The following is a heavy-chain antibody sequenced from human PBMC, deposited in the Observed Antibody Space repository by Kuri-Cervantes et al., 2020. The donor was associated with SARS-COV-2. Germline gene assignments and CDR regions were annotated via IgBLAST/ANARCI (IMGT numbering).Heavy chain of an antibody. D-gene: IGHD3-16*01. J-gene: IGHJ4*02. CDR1: GFTFSSYA. CDR3: VRDLSTSVFGTPNLDQ. V-gene: IGHV3-23*01. Sequence: GGSLRLSCAASGFTFSSYAMSWVRQAPGKGLEWVSAISGSGGSTYYADSVKGRFTISRDNSKNTLYLQMNSLRAEDTAVYYCVRDLSTSVFGTPNLDQWGQGTLVTVSS. CDR2: ISGSGGST.